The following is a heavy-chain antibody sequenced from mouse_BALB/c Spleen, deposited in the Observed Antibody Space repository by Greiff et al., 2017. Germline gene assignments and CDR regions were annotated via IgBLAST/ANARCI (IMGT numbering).Heavy chain of an antibody. D-gene: IGHD1-1*01. CDR2: ISSGGSYT. CDR1: GFTFSSYT. CDR3: TRDRGTTYYFDY. V-gene: IGHV5-6-4*01. Sequence: DVKLVESGGGLVKPGGSLKLSCAASGFTFSSYTMSWVRQTPEKRLEWVATISSGGSYTYYPDSVKGRFTISRDNAKNTLYLQMSSLKSEDTAMYYCTRDRGTTYYFDYWGQGTTLTVSS. J-gene: IGHJ2*01.